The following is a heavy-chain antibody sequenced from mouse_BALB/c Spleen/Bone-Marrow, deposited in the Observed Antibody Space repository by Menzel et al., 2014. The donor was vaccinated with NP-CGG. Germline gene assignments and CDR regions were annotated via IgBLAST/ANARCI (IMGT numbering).Heavy chain of an antibody. D-gene: IGHD1-1*01. J-gene: IGHJ1*01. V-gene: IGHV2-9*02. CDR1: GFSLTSYG. Sequence: VMLVESGPGLVAPSQSLSITCTVSGFSLTSYGVHWVRQPPGKGLEWLGVIWAGGSTNYNSALMSRLSISKDNSKSQVFLKLNSLQTEDSAMYYCARDPFYYGSPHWYFDVWGAGTTVTVSS. CDR2: IWAGGST. CDR3: ARDPFYYGSPHWYFDV.